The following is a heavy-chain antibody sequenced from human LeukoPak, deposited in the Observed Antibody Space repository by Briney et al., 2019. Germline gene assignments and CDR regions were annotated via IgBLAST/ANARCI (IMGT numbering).Heavy chain of an antibody. D-gene: IGHD6-13*01. V-gene: IGHV1-2*06. CDR3: ARARPYSSSWYVNY. CDR2: INPNSGGT. J-gene: IGHJ4*02. Sequence: ASVKVSCKASGYTFTGYYMHWVRQAPGQGLEWMGRINPNSGGTNYAQKFQGRVTMTRDTSISTAYMKLSRLRSDDTAVYYCARARPYSSSWYVNYWGQGTLVTVSS. CDR1: GYTFTGYY.